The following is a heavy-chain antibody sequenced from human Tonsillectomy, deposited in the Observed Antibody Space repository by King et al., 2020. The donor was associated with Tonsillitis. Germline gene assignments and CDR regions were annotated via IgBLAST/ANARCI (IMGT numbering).Heavy chain of an antibody. J-gene: IGHJ5*02. Sequence: VQLVESGGGLVQPGGSLRLSCAASGFTFSSYAMSWVRQAPGKGLEWGSAIGGSGGSTYCADSVKGRFTISRDNSKNTLYLQMNSLRADDTAVYYCAKGYSSSWYAGATWFDPWGQGTLVTVSS. CDR3: AKGYSSSWYAGATWFDP. V-gene: IGHV3-23*04. CDR1: GFTFSSYA. CDR2: IGGSGGST. D-gene: IGHD6-13*01.